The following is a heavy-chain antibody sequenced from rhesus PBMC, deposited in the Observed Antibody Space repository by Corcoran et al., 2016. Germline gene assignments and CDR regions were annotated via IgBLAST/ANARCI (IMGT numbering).Heavy chain of an antibody. V-gene: IGHV1-111*01. J-gene: IGHJ4*01. D-gene: IGHD3-16*01. Sequence: EVQLVQSGAEVKKPGASVKISCKSSGYTFTDYYLHWVRQAPGKGLEWMGRGDPEESAADYAQKFQDRVTITRDTSPDTAYMELSSLRSEDTAVYYCATGVYSFDYWGQGVLVTVSS. CDR1: GYTFTDYY. CDR3: ATGVYSFDY. CDR2: GDPEESAA.